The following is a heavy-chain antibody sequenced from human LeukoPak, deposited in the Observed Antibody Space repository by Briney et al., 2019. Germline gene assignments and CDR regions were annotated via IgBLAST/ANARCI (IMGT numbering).Heavy chain of an antibody. D-gene: IGHD3-16*01. CDR2: INHNGNVN. Sequence: GGSLRLSCAASGFTFSSYWMNWARQAPGKGLEWVASINHNGNVNYYVDSVKGRFTISRDNAKNSLYLQMSNLRAEDTAVYFWGGGGGLDVGAKGPTVPVPS. J-gene: IGHJ6*04. CDR1: GFTFSSYW. CDR3: GGGGGLDV. V-gene: IGHV3-7*03.